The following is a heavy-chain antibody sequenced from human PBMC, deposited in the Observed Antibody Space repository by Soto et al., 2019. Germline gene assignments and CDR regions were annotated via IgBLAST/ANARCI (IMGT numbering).Heavy chain of an antibody. V-gene: IGHV3-30-3*01. CDR1: GFTFSSYA. D-gene: IGHD1-26*01. Sequence: GSLRLSCAASGFTFSSYAMHWVRQAPGKGLEWVAVISYDGSNKYYADSVKGRFTISRDNSKNTLYLQMNSLRAEDTAVYYCARDLGGGSYFGYRYYYYYGMDVWGQGTKVTVSS. CDR2: ISYDGSNK. CDR3: ARDLGGGSYFGYRYYYYYGMDV. J-gene: IGHJ6*02.